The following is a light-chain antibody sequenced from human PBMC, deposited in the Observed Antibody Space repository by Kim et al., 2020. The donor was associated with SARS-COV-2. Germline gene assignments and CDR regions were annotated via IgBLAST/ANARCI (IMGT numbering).Light chain of an antibody. CDR2: RNN. V-gene: IGLV1-47*01. CDR1: SSTIGSNY. Sequence: GFTISCSGSSSTIGSNYVYWYQQLPGTAPKLLIYRNNQRPSGVPDRFSGSKSGTSASLAISGLRSEDEADYYCAAWDDSLSGSWVFGGGTQLTVL. J-gene: IGLJ3*02. CDR3: AAWDDSLSGSWV.